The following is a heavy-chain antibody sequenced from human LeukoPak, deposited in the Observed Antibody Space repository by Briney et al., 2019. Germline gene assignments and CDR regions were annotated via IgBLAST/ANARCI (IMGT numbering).Heavy chain of an antibody. D-gene: IGHD1-1*01. CDR1: GFTFSSYW. V-gene: IGHV3-7*01. CDR2: IKQDGSEK. Sequence: GGSLRLSCAASGFTFSSYWMSWVRQAPGKGLEWVANIKQDGSEKYYVDSVKGRFTISRDNAKNSLYLQMNSLRAEDTAVYYCARSPRYNWNDVSAFDIWGQGTMVTVPS. J-gene: IGHJ3*02. CDR3: ARSPRYNWNDVSAFDI.